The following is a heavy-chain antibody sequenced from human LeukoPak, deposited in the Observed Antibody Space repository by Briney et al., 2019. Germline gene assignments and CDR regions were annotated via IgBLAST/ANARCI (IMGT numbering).Heavy chain of an antibody. D-gene: IGHD3-22*01. CDR2: INPNSGGT. J-gene: IGHJ4*02. CDR1: GYTFTDYY. V-gene: IGHV1-2*02. CDR3: ARDSSDYFKPFDY. Sequence: ASVKVSCKASGYTFTDYYIHWVRQAAGQGLQWMGWINPNSGGTNYAQNFQGRVTMTRDTSISTAYMELRRLRSDDTAVYFCARDSSDYFKPFDYWGQGTLVTVSS.